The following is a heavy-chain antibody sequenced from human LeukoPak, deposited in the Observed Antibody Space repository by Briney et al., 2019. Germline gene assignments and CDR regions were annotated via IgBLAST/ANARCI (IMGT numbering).Heavy chain of an antibody. Sequence: GGSLRLSCSAFGFTFSSYAMHWVRQAPGKGLEYVSAISSNGGSTYYADSVKGRFTISRDNSKNTLYLQMSSLRAEDTAVYYCVKLRTGTRSAIDYWGQGTLVTVSS. D-gene: IGHD3/OR15-3a*01. V-gene: IGHV3-64D*06. CDR3: VKLRTGTRSAIDY. J-gene: IGHJ4*02. CDR2: ISSNGGST. CDR1: GFTFSSYA.